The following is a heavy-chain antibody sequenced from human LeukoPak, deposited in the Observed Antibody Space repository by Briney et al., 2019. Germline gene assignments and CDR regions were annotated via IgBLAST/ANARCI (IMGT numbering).Heavy chain of an antibody. CDR3: ARAPRDSSSSNYMRRFDY. CDR1: GYSISSDNY. Sequence: KSSETLSLTCAVSGYSISSDNYWVWIRQPPGQGLEWTVGIYHSGSTYYNPSLKSRVTMSVDTSKNQFSLKLSSVTAADTAVYYCARAPRDSSSSNYMRRFDYWGQGTLVTVSS. J-gene: IGHJ4*02. D-gene: IGHD3-22*01. CDR2: IYHSGST. V-gene: IGHV4-38-2*01.